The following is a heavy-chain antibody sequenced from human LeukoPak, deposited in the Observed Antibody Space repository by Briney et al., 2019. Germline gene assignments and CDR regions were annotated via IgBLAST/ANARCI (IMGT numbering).Heavy chain of an antibody. Sequence: GGSLRLSCAASGFTVSGTHMSWVRQAPGKGLEWVSAMYTGGTTYYADSVQGRFTISRDTSKNTLYLHMNILRADDTAVYYCAKDEATSGGGLASWGQGTLVTVSP. CDR3: AKDEATSGGGLAS. D-gene: IGHD3-16*01. CDR2: MYTGGTT. V-gene: IGHV3-53*01. CDR1: GFTVSGTH. J-gene: IGHJ4*02.